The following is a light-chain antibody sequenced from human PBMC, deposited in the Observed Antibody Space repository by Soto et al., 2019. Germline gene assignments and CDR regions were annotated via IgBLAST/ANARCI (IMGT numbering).Light chain of an antibody. CDR3: QVWDSSSEHVV. CDR2: YDS. Sequence: SSELTQPPSVSVAPGKTARITCGGNNIATKSVHWYQQKPGQAPVLVIYYDSDRPSGIPERFSGSNSGNTATLTISRVEAGDEADYYCQVWDSSSEHVVFGGGTKLTVL. J-gene: IGLJ2*01. CDR1: NIATKS. V-gene: IGLV3-21*04.